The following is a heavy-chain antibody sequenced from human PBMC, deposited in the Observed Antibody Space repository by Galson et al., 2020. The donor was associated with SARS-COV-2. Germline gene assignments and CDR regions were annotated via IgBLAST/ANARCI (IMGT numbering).Heavy chain of an antibody. CDR2: IRSKPNNYAT. Sequence: GESLKISCAASGFAFSGSAMHWVRQASGKGLEWVGRIRSKPNNYATAYAASVNDRFTISRDDSKNTAYLQMNSLKTEDTAVYYCARFVEAANYFDYWGQGALVTVSS. J-gene: IGHJ4*02. CDR1: GFAFSGSA. D-gene: IGHD6-25*01. V-gene: IGHV3-73*01. CDR3: ARFVEAANYFDY.